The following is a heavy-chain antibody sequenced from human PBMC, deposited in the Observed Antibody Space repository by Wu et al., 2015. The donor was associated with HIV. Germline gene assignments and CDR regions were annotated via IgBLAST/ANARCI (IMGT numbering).Heavy chain of an antibody. J-gene: IGHJ6*03. CDR3: ARFQYHLLRRHDYLDV. CDR1: SGHH. V-gene: IGHV4-34*01. Sequence: SGHHWSWIRQSPGKGLEWIGEVNHSGTPTYKASLESRVTISLDTSKGQFSLQLKSVTAADTAVYYCARFQYHLLRRHDYLDVWGNGSAVIVSS. D-gene: IGHD2-2*01. CDR2: VNHSGTP.